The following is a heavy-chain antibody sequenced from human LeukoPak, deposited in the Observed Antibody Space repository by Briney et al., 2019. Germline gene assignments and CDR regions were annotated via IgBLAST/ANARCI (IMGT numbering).Heavy chain of an antibody. Sequence: GGPLRLSCAASGFTFTSYWMTWVRQAPGKGLEWVANIKQDGSVKNYVDSLRGRFTISRDNAKDSLYLQMNSPRAEDTAVYFCARNYYYRFDYWGQGTLVAVSS. J-gene: IGHJ4*02. CDR3: ARNYYYRFDY. CDR2: IKQDGSVK. D-gene: IGHD3-10*01. CDR1: GFTFTSYW. V-gene: IGHV3-7*01.